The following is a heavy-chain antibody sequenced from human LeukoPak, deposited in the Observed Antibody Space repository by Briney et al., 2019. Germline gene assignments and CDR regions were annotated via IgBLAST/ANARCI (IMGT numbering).Heavy chain of an antibody. J-gene: IGHJ4*02. V-gene: IGHV4-59*01. D-gene: IGHD4-23*01. CDR2: ISYSGYT. CDR1: GASIRSYY. CDR3: ARGRNDNGCMFFDF. Sequence: SETLSLTCTVSGASIRSYYWSWLRQAPGKGLEWVGFISYSGYTSYSPSLKSRVALSVDTSKSQFSLRLTSMTAADTAIYYCARGRNDNGCMFFDFWAEGTLVSVSS.